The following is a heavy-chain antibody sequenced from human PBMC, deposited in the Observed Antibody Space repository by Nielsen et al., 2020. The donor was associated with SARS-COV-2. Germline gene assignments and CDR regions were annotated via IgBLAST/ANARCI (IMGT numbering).Heavy chain of an antibody. CDR2: INHSGST. D-gene: IGHD1-7*01. J-gene: IGHJ6*03. CDR3: ARGTSVGSFVRNGNYGGYYYYMDV. V-gene: IGHV4-34*01. Sequence: SETLSLTCAVYGGSFSGYYWSWIRQPPGKGLEWIGEINHSGSTNYNPSLKSRVTISVDTSKNQFSLKLSSVTAADTAVYYCARGTSVGSFVRNGNYGGYYYYMDVWGKGTTVTVSS. CDR1: GGSFSGYY.